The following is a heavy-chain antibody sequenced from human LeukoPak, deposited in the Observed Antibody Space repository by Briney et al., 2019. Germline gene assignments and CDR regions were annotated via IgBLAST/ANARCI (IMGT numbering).Heavy chain of an antibody. Sequence: SETLSLTCTVSGGSISSSSYYWGWIRQPPGKGLEWIGSIYYSGSTYYNPSLKSRVTISVDTSKNQFSLKLSSVTAADTAVYYCARDGSLDCGGDCYSSGFIDYWGQGTLVTVSS. J-gene: IGHJ4*02. CDR2: IYYSGST. V-gene: IGHV4-39*07. CDR3: ARDGSLDCGGDCYSSGFIDY. CDR1: GGSISSSSYY. D-gene: IGHD2-21*02.